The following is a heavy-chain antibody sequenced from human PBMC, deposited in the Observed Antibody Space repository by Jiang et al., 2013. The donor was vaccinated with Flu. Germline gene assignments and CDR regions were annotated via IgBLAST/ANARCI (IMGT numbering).Heavy chain of an antibody. CDR1: GGSVSSGSYY. J-gene: IGHJ4*02. V-gene: IGHV4-61*01. D-gene: IGHD7-27*01. CDR3: ARSGSRTGGLDY. Sequence: PGLVKPSETLSLTCIVSGGSVSSGSYYWSWIRQPPGTGLEWIGYIYNSGSTNYNPSLKSRVTISVDTSKNQFSLKLSSVTAADTAVYYCARSGSRTGGLDYWGQGTLVTASS. CDR2: IYNSGST.